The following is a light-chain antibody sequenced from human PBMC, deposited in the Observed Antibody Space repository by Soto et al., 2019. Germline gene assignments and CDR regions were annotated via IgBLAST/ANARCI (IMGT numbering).Light chain of an antibody. CDR1: QTVVRW. J-gene: IGKJ1*01. V-gene: IGKV1-5*01. CDR3: QQYKDYVWT. CDR2: DVS. Sequence: DIQMTQSPSTLPASVGDRVTISCRASQTVVRWLAWYQQKPGKAPKLLISDVSTLERGVPSRFSGSGSATEFTLTISGLQSDDFATYYCQQYKDYVWTFGQGTKV.